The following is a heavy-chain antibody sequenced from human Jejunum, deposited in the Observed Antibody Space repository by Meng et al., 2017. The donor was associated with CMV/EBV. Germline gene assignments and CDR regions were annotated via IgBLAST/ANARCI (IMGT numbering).Heavy chain of an antibody. D-gene: IGHD1-26*01. J-gene: IGHJ5*02. CDR1: RVACRSSTSY. V-gene: IGHV4-39*07. CDR2: VLKSGNT. CDR3: MREVDHYTNYYRVAS. Sequence: LQETGPGMVSPQENLSLPCYDSRVACRSSTSYCGGSPQTPGKGLEWIGTVLKSGNTYYNPYLEKRVTISVDASKNQCSLKLSSVTAADTAVYYCMREVDHYTNYYRVASWGKGTLVTVSS.